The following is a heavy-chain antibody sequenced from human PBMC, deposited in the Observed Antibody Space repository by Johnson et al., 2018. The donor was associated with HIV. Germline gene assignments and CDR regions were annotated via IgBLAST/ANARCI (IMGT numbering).Heavy chain of an antibody. CDR2: TRNKAHSYAT. J-gene: IGHJ3*02. D-gene: IGHD3-22*01. V-gene: IGHV3-73*01. CDR3: TRRGYYDSSGYAFDI. Sequence: VQLVESGGGVVQPGGSLRLSCAASGFTFTDHYMDWVRQAPGKGLEWVGRTRNKAHSYATAYAASVKGRFTISRDDSKNTAYLQMNSLKTEDTAVYYCTRRGYYDSSGYAFDIWGQGTMVTVSS. CDR1: GFTFTDHY.